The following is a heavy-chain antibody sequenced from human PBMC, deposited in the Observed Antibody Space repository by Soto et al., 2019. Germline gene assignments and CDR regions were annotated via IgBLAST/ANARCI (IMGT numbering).Heavy chain of an antibody. CDR2: IYYSGST. V-gene: IGHV4-61*01. J-gene: IGHJ5*02. CDR1: GGSVSSGSYY. D-gene: IGHD6-6*01. CDR3: ARDRRGPFDP. Sequence: SETLSLTCTVSGGSVSSGSYYWSWIRQPPGKGLEWIGYIYYSGSTNYNPSLKSRVTISVDASKNQFSLKLSSVTAADTAVYYCARDRRGPFDPWGQGTLVTVSS.